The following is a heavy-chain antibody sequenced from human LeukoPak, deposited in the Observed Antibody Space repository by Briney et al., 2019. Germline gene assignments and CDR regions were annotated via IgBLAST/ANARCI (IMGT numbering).Heavy chain of an antibody. CDR3: AKGGRNYDSSAYNDAT. CDR1: GFTFNNCG. D-gene: IGHD3-22*01. Sequence: PGGSLRLSCAASGFTFNNCGMHWVRQAPGKGLEWLAFIRSDGGIKYYRDSVKGRFTISRDNSKNTPYLEMDSLTPDDTAVYYCAKGGRNYDSSAYNDATWGQGTLVTVSS. CDR2: IRSDGGIK. V-gene: IGHV3-30*02. J-gene: IGHJ5*02.